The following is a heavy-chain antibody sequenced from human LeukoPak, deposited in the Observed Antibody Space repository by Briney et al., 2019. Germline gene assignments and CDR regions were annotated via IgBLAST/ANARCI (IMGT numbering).Heavy chain of an antibody. V-gene: IGHV4-59*01. D-gene: IGHD2-15*01. J-gene: IGHJ4*02. CDR1: GGSISSYY. Sequence: SETLSLTCTVSGGSISSYYWSWIRQPPGKGLEWIGYIYYSGSTNYNPPLKSRVTISVDTSKNQFSLKLSSVTAADTAVYYCARDPGYCSGGSCYFDYWGQGTLVTVSS. CDR3: ARDPGYCSGGSCYFDY. CDR2: IYYSGST.